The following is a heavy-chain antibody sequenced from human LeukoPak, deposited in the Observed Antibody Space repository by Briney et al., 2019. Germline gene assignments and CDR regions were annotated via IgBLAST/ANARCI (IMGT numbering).Heavy chain of an antibody. V-gene: IGHV3-11*04. J-gene: IGHJ3*01. CDR1: GFTFGDYY. CDR2: ISSSGTTI. CDR3: ARGVTMVVSSRAFDL. D-gene: IGHD4/OR15-4a*01. Sequence: PGGSLRLSCAASGFTFGDYYMTWIRQAPGKGLEWVPYISSSGTTIYYADSVKGRFTISRDNAKNSLYLQMDSLRAEETAVYFCARGVTMVVSSRAFDLWGQGTLVTVSS.